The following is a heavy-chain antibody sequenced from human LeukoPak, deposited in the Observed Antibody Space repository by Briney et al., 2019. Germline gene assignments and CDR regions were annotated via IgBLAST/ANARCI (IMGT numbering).Heavy chain of an antibody. CDR3: ARAGGYYDY. Sequence: PGGSLRLACAASGFAFSDSWMTWIRQAPGKGLEWVAFIKGDGSAKKYVDSVKGRFTISRDNAKNSLFQQMNSLRAEDTAVYYCARAGGYYDYWGQGTLVTVSS. J-gene: IGHJ4*02. D-gene: IGHD2-8*02. V-gene: IGHV3-7*01. CDR2: IKGDGSAK. CDR1: GFAFSDSW.